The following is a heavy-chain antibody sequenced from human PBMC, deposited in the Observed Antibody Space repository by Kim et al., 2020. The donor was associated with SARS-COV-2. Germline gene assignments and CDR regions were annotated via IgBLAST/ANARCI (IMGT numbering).Heavy chain of an antibody. D-gene: IGHD2-15*01. V-gene: IGHV3-23*01. CDR2: ST. Sequence: STYYADSVKCRFTISRDNSKNTLYLQMNSRRAEDTAVYYCAKDQEGYMDVWGQGTTVTVSS. CDR3: AKDQEGYMDV. J-gene: IGHJ6*02.